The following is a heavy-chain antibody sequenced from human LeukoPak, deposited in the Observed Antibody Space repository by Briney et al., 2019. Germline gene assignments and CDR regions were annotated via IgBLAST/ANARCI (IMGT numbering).Heavy chain of an antibody. Sequence: ASVKVSCKASGYTFTSYGISWVRQAPGQGLEWMGWISAYNGNTNYAQKLQGRVTMTTDTSTNTAYMELRGLRSDDSAVYYCARALEIRAAVANYWGQGSPVTVSS. D-gene: IGHD6-19*01. J-gene: IGHJ4*02. CDR3: ARALEIRAAVANY. CDR2: ISAYNGNT. CDR1: GYTFTSYG. V-gene: IGHV1-18*01.